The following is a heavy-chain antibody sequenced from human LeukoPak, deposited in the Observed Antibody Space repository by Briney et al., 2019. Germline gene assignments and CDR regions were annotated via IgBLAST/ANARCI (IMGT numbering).Heavy chain of an antibody. CDR1: GGSISSGDYY. D-gene: IGHD3-9*01. J-gene: IGHJ3*02. Sequence: PSQTLSLTCTVSGGSISSGDYYWSWIRQPPGKGLEWIGYIYYSGSTYYNPSLKSRVTISVDTSKNQFSLKLSSVTAADTAVYYCARVWRYFDWRDAFDIWGQGTMVTVSS. CDR3: ARVWRYFDWRDAFDI. V-gene: IGHV4-30-4*01. CDR2: IYYSGST.